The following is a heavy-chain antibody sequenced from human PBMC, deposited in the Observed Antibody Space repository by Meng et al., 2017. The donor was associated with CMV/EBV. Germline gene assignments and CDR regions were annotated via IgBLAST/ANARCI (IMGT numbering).Heavy chain of an antibody. CDR2: ISAYNGNT. J-gene: IGHJ3*02. Sequence: ASVKVSCKASGYTFTSYGISWVRQAPGQGLEWMGWISAYNGNTNYAQKLQGRVTMTTDTSTSTAYMELRSLRSDDTAVYYCARDQGYCSSTSCLHDAFDIWGQGTMVTVSS. CDR1: GYTFTSYG. D-gene: IGHD2-2*01. V-gene: IGHV1-18*01. CDR3: ARDQGYCSSTSCLHDAFDI.